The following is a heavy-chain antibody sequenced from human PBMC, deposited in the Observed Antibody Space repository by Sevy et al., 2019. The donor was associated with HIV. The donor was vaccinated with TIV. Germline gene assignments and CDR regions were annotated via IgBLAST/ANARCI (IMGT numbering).Heavy chain of an antibody. CDR1: GFGLNGNA. CDR2: IHGADDTT. V-gene: IGHV3-23*01. CDR3: AKDILGWAFDY. Sequence: GGSLRLSCAASGFGLNGNAMSWVRQAPGKGLEWVAAIHGADDTTQYGDSVKGRFTISRDSFQNILYLQMDSLRVEDTAVYYCAKDILGWAFDYWGHGTLVTVSS. D-gene: IGHD3-3*01. J-gene: IGHJ4*01.